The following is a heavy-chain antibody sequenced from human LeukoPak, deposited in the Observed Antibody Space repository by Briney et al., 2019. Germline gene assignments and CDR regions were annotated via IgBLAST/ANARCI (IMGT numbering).Heavy chain of an antibody. CDR1: GGSISSSSYY. V-gene: IGHV4-31*03. CDR2: INFSGST. Sequence: PSETLSLTCTVSGGSISSSSYYWGWIRQPPGKGLEWIGYINFSGSTDYNPSLKSRVTISVDTSKNQFSLKLSSVTAADTAVYYCARDYYGGNPGYYFEYWGQGTLVTVSS. CDR3: ARDYYGGNPGYYFEY. J-gene: IGHJ4*02. D-gene: IGHD4-23*01.